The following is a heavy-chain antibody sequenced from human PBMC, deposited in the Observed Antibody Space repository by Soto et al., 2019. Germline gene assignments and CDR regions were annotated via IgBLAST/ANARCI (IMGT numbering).Heavy chain of an antibody. CDR3: AKGPLIVVVPFDS. Sequence: EVQLLESGGGLVQPGGSLKLSCTASGFTFSTYAMSWVRQAPGKGLEWVSTITSLSSPYYADSVKGRFTISRDNSKHTLYLQMNSLRDEDTAVYYCAKGPLIVVVPFDSWGQGTLVTVSS. D-gene: IGHD2-15*01. J-gene: IGHJ4*02. V-gene: IGHV3-23*01. CDR2: ITSLSSP. CDR1: GFTFSTYA.